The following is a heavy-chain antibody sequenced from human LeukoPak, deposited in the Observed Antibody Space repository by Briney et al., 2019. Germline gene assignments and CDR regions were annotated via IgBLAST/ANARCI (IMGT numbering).Heavy chain of an antibody. Sequence: GGTLRLSCAASGFTFSSYGMSWVRQAPGKGLEWVSAISGSGGSTYYADSVKGRFTISRDNSKNTLYLQMNSLRAEDTAVYYCAKTANYYDSSGYELYFDYWGQGTLVTVSS. V-gene: IGHV3-23*01. CDR3: AKTANYYDSSGYELYFDY. D-gene: IGHD3-22*01. J-gene: IGHJ4*02. CDR1: GFTFSSYG. CDR2: ISGSGGST.